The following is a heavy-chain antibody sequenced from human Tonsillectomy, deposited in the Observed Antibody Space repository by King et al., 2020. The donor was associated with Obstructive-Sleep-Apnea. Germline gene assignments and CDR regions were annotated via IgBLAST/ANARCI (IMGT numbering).Heavy chain of an antibody. CDR3: AREASYDILTGYFAPNYYYYGMDV. D-gene: IGHD3-9*01. V-gene: IGHV3-7*01. J-gene: IGHJ6*02. Sequence: VQLVESGGGLVQPGGSLRLSCAASGFTFSSYWMSWVRQAPGKGLEGVANIKQDGSEKYYVDSVKGRFTISRDNAKNSLYLQMNSLRAEDTAVYYCAREASYDILTGYFAPNYYYYGMDVWGQGTTVTVSS. CDR2: IKQDGSEK. CDR1: GFTFSSYW.